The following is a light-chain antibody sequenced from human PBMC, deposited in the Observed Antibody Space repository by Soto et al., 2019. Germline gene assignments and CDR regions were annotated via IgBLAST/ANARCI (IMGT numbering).Light chain of an antibody. CDR3: QHYNIWPLT. Sequence: VLTQSPATLSLSPGERATLSCRASQSVSRYLAWYQQKPGQAPRLLIYDASNRATGIPARFSGSGSGTDFTLTISCLEPEDFAVYYCQHYNIWPLTFGGGAKADI. V-gene: IGKV3-11*01. J-gene: IGKJ4*01. CDR1: QSVSRY. CDR2: DAS.